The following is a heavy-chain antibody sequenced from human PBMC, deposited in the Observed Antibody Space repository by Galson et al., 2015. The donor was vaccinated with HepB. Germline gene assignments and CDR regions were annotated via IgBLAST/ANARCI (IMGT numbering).Heavy chain of an antibody. V-gene: IGHV1-18*01. CDR2: ISAYNGNT. Sequence: TVKVSCKASGYTFTSYGISWVRQAPGQGLEWMGWISAYNGNTNYAQKLQGRVTMTTDTSTSTAYMELRSLRSDDTAVYYCARGQRGYTAMISLEGWGQGTLVTVSS. D-gene: IGHD5-18*01. CDR3: ARGQRGYTAMISLEG. CDR1: GYTFTSYG. J-gene: IGHJ4*02.